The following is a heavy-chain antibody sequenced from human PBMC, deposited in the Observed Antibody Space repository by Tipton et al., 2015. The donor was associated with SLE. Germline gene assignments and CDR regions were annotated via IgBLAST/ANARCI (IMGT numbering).Heavy chain of an antibody. D-gene: IGHD6-19*01. V-gene: IGHV7-4-1*02. CDR1: GYTFTSYA. J-gene: IGHJ3*02. CDR3: ARGAVAGPGGAFDI. Sequence: QSGPEVKKPGASVKVSCKASGYTFTSYAMNWVRQAPGQGLEWMGWINTNTGNPTYAQGFTGRFVFSLDTSVSTAYLQISSLKAEDAAVYYCARGAVAGPGGAFDIWGQGTMVTVSS. CDR2: INTNTGNP.